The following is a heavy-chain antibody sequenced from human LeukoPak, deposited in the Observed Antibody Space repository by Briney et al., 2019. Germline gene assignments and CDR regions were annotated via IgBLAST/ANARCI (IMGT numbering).Heavy chain of an antibody. CDR1: GGSFSGYY. V-gene: IGHV4-34*01. J-gene: IGHJ4*02. CDR3: ARAVGMVRGPLDY. CDR2: INHSGST. D-gene: IGHD3-10*01. Sequence: SGTLSLTCAVYGGSFSGYYWSWIRQPPGKGLEWIGEINHSGSTNCNPSLKSRVTISADTSKNQFSLKLSSVTAADTAVYYCARAVGMVRGPLDYWGQGTLVTVSS.